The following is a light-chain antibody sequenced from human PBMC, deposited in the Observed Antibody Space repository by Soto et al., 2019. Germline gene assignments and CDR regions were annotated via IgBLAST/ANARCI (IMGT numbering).Light chain of an antibody. CDR3: QQYGTSIT. V-gene: IGKV3-20*01. J-gene: IGKJ5*01. CDR1: QSISGSY. CDR2: GAS. Sequence: EIVLTQSPGTLSLSPGERATLSCGASQSISGSYLVWDQQKPGQAPRLLIDGASSRATDIPDRFSGSGSGADFTLTISRLEPEDFAVYYCQQYGTSITFGQVTRLEIK.